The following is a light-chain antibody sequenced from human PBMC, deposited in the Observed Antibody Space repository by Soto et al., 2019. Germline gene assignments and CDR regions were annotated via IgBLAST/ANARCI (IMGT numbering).Light chain of an antibody. CDR2: EVT. CDR3: TSYSSSSPVL. CDR1: SSDVGGYNY. V-gene: IGLV2-11*01. Sequence: QSALTQPRSVSGSPGQSVTISCTGTSSDVGGYNYVSWYQQHPDKAPKLLIFEVTNRPSGVSGRFSGSKSGITASLSISGLQPEDEADYYCTSYSSSSPVLFGGGTQLTVL. J-gene: IGLJ2*01.